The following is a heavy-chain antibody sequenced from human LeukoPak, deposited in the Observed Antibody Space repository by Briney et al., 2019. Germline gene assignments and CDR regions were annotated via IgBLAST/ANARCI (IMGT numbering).Heavy chain of an antibody. J-gene: IGHJ6*02. V-gene: IGHV3-7*04. Sequence: GGSLRLSCAASRLSISFYWMRWVRQVPGKGLEWVANINQEGTEKKYVDSVKGRFTISRDNAKNSVYLQMNSLRDEDTAVYYCARDREGDDYDMDVWGQGTTVTVSS. CDR3: ARDREGDDYDMDV. D-gene: IGHD3-16*01. CDR2: INQEGTEK. CDR1: RLSISFYW.